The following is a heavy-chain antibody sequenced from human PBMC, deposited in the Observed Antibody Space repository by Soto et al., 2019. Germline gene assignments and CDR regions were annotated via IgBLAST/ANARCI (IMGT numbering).Heavy chain of an antibody. Sequence: QVQLVQSGAEVKKPGSSVKVSCQASGGTFSIYSINWVRQAPGQGLEWMGGIIPMFGATNYAQKFQGRVTMSAGETTSTAYMELSSLTSADTAVYFCARAFRQWLEKAGFDYWGQGTRVTVSS. D-gene: IGHD6-19*01. CDR2: IIPMFGAT. V-gene: IGHV1-69*01. J-gene: IGHJ4*02. CDR3: ARAFRQWLEKAGFDY. CDR1: GGTFSIYS.